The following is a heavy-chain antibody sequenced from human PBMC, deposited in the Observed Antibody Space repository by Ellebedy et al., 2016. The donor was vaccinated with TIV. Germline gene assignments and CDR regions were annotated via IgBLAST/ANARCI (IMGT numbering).Heavy chain of an antibody. D-gene: IGHD2-15*01. V-gene: IGHV4-39*01. CDR1: GGSISGSTYS. J-gene: IGHJ4*02. CDR3: ASTYCRGGTCNPGDFNY. Sequence: MPSETLSLTCTVSGGSISGSTYSWGWIRQPPGKTLEWIGSIFYTGSTYYNPSLRSRVTISVDTSENQFSLKLSSVTAADTAIYYCASTYCRGGTCNPGDFNYWGQGTLVTVSS. CDR2: IFYTGST.